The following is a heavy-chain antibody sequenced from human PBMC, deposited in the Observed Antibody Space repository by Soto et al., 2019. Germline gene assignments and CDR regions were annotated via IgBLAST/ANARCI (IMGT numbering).Heavy chain of an antibody. Sequence: WVTLCLTCGVDGGSFSGYYGSWIRPPPGKGLEWIGEINHSGSTNYNPSLKSRVTISVDTSKNQFSLKLSSVTAADTAVYFCARGTVDYYDSSGYYYWGQGTLVTVSS. J-gene: IGHJ4*02. D-gene: IGHD3-22*01. V-gene: IGHV4-34*01. CDR2: INHSGST. CDR3: ARGTVDYYDSSGYYY. CDR1: GGSFSGYY.